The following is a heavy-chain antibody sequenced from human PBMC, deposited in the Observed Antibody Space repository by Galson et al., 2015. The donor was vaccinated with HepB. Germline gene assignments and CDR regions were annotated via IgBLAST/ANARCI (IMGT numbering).Heavy chain of an antibody. V-gene: IGHV1-69*04. CDR1: GGTFSSYT. CDR2: IIPILGIA. J-gene: IGHJ6*02. D-gene: IGHD1-1*01. CDR3: ARDPGWGGNGFYYGMDV. Sequence: SVKVSCKASGGTFSSYTISWVRQAPGQGLEWMGRIIPILGIANYAQKFQGRVTITADKSTSTAYMELSSLRSEDTAVYYCARDPGWGGNGFYYGMDVWGQGTTVTVSS.